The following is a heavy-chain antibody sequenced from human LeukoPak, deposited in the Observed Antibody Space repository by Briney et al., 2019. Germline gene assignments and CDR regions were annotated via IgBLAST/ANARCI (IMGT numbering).Heavy chain of an antibody. V-gene: IGHV4-4*07. D-gene: IGHD3-10*01. CDR1: GGSISSYY. J-gene: IGHJ4*02. CDR2: IYTSGST. CDR3: ARVNYGSGAYYFDY. Sequence: SETLSLTCTVAGGSISSYYWSWLRQPAGKALEWIGRIYTSGSTNYNPSLKSRVTMSVDTSKNQFSLKLSSVTAADTAVYYCARVNYGSGAYYFDYWGQGTLVTVSS.